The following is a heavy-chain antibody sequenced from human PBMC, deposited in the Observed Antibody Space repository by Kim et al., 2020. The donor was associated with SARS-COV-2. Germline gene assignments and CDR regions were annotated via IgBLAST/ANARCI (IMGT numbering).Heavy chain of an antibody. V-gene: IGHV3-30*02. CDR3: ANGHEGGYYYYYYGMDV. Sequence: VKGRFTISRDNSKNTLYLQMNSLRAEDTAVYYCANGHEGGYYYYYYGMDVWGQGTTVTVSS. D-gene: IGHD3-16*01. J-gene: IGHJ6*02.